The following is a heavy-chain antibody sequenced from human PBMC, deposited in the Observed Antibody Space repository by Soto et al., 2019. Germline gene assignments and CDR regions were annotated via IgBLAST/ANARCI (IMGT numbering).Heavy chain of an antibody. D-gene: IGHD3-10*01. CDR2: INGGGDAT. V-gene: IGHV3-23*01. CDR1: GFIFSSYA. Sequence: EVYVLESGGGLVQPGGSLRLSCAASGFIFSSYAMTWVRQAPGRGLEWVSSINGGGDATYYADSVKGRFSISRDNSKNTLHLQMNSLRADDTAAYYCAKGAVLTPGREAYWGQGTLVTVSS. CDR3: AKGAVLTPGREAY. J-gene: IGHJ4*02.